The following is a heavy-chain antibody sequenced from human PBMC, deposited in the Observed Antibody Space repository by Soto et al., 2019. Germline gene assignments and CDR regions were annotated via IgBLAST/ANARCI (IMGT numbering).Heavy chain of an antibody. D-gene: IGHD3-10*01. J-gene: IGHJ4*02. CDR1: GYTFTSYG. V-gene: IGHV1-18*01. CDR2: ISAYNGNT. Sequence: QVQLVQSGAEVKKPGASVKVSCKASGYTFTSYGISWVRQAPGQGLEWMGWISAYNGNTNYAQKLQGRVTMTTDTSTSTAYMELRSLGSDDTAVYYCAGDESYYGSGNRFDYWGQGTLVTVSS. CDR3: AGDESYYGSGNRFDY.